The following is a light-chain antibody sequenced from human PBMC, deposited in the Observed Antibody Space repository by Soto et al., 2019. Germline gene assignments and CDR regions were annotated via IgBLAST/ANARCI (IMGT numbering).Light chain of an antibody. V-gene: IGLV2-14*01. CDR2: QVT. Sequence: QSALTQPASVSGSPVQSINMSCGGTTSDVGTSNYVSWYQHHPGKAPRLLIYQVTDRPSGVSDRFSGSKSGTTASLTISGLQAEDEATYYCCSFTSSSTYVFGSGTKLTVL. CDR1: TSDVGTSNY. CDR3: CSFTSSSTYV. J-gene: IGLJ1*01.